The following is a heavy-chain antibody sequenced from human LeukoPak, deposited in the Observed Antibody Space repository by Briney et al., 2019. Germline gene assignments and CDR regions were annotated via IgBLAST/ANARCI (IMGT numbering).Heavy chain of an antibody. Sequence: GGSLRLSCAASGFTFSSYGMHWVRQAPGKGLEWVAVISYDGSNKYYADSVKGRFTISRDNSKNTLYLQMNSLRAEDTAVYYCAKASRPYDSSGLYLDYWGQGTLVTVSS. D-gene: IGHD3-22*01. V-gene: IGHV3-30*18. CDR2: ISYDGSNK. CDR1: GFTFSSYG. CDR3: AKASRPYDSSGLYLDY. J-gene: IGHJ4*02.